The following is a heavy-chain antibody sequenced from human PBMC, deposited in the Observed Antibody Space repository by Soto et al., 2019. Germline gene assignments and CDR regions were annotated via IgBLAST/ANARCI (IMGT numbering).Heavy chain of an antibody. Sequence: GASVKVSCKASGYTFTSYAMHWVRQAPGQRLEWMGWINAGNGNTKYSQKFQGRVTITRDTSASTAYMELSSLRSEDTAVYYCASSTIFGVVMAQGMDVWGQGTTVTVSS. D-gene: IGHD3-3*01. CDR1: GYTFTSYA. V-gene: IGHV1-3*01. J-gene: IGHJ6*02. CDR3: ASSTIFGVVMAQGMDV. CDR2: INAGNGNT.